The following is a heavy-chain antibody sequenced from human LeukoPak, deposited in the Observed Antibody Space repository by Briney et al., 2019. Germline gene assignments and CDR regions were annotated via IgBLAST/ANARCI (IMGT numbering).Heavy chain of an antibody. Sequence: GGSLRLSCAASGFTFTNYAMSWVRQPPGKGLEWVSGIYGSGGSTYYADSVKGRFTIARDNSKNTVYLQMNSPRAEDTAVYYCAKFGSFDGKDYWGQGTLVTVSS. CDR3: AKFGSFDGKDY. J-gene: IGHJ4*02. D-gene: IGHD2/OR15-2a*01. CDR1: GFTFTNYA. V-gene: IGHV3-23*01. CDR2: IYGSGGST.